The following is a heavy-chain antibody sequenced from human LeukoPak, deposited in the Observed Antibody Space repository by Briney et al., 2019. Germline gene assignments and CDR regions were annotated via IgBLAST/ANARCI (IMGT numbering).Heavy chain of an antibody. D-gene: IGHD3-10*01. J-gene: IGHJ4*02. Sequence: GGSLRLSCAASGFTFSDYYMSWIRQAPGKGLEWVSYISPTGSTTYYADSVKGRFTIARDNAKNSLYLQMNSLRAEDTAAYYCARTYGSGSYGDYWGQGILVTVS. CDR2: ISPTGSTT. CDR1: GFTFSDYY. CDR3: ARTYGSGSYGDY. V-gene: IGHV3-11*01.